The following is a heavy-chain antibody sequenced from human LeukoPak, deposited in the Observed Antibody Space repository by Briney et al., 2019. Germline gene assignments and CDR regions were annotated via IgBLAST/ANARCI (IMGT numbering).Heavy chain of an antibody. CDR1: GGSFSGYY. CDR3: AREGCTNGVCYTNYYYYMDV. Sequence: KPSETLSLTCAVYGGSFSGYYWSWIRQPPGKGLEWIGEINHSGSTNYNPSLKSRVTISVDTSKNQFSLKLSSVTAADTAVYYRAREGCTNGVCYTNYYYYMDVWGKGTTVTVSS. V-gene: IGHV4-34*01. CDR2: INHSGST. J-gene: IGHJ6*03. D-gene: IGHD2-8*01.